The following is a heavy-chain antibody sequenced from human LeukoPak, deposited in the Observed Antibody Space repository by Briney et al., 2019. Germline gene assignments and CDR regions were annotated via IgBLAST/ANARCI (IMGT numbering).Heavy chain of an antibody. CDR1: GFTFSGYA. D-gene: IGHD3-22*01. CDR3: AKKNGDSSGYYLYYFDY. Sequence: GGSLRLSCAASGFTFSGYAMSWVREAPGKGLEWVSALSGSGGSTYYADSVRGGFTISRDTSKNTLYLQLNSLRAEDTSVYYCAKKNGDSSGYYLYYFDYWGQGTLVTVSS. CDR2: LSGSGGST. J-gene: IGHJ4*02. V-gene: IGHV3-23*01.